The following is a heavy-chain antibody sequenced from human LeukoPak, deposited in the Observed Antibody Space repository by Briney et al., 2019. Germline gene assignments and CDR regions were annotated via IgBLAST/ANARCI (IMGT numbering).Heavy chain of an antibody. CDR1: GFTFGDYA. V-gene: IGHV3-11*01. Sequence: GSLRLSCTASGFTFGDYAMSWVRQAPGKGLEWVSYISSGGDTKYYADSVKGRFTISRDNAKNSLYLQMNNLRAEDTAVYYCAREMGGDYGSGTFFDLWGQGNMVTVSS. J-gene: IGHJ4*02. CDR3: AREMGGDYGSGTFFDL. CDR2: ISSGGDTK. D-gene: IGHD3-10*01.